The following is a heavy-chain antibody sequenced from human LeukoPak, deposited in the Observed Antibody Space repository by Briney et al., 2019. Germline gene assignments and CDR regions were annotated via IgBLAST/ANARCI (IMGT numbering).Heavy chain of an antibody. D-gene: IGHD3-10*01. CDR3: AGTVVGMVLGVITYYYYYGMDV. V-gene: IGHV1-18*04. Sequence: RASVKVSCKASGYTFTSYGISWVRQAPGQGLEWMGWISAYNGNTNYAQKLQGRVTMTTDTSTRTAYMELRRLRSDDAAVYYCAGTVVGMVLGVITYYYYYGMDVWGKGTTVTVSS. J-gene: IGHJ6*04. CDR2: ISAYNGNT. CDR1: GYTFTSYG.